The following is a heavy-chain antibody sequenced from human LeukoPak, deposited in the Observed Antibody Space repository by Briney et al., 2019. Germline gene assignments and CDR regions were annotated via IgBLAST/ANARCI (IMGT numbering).Heavy chain of an antibody. CDR1: GFTFSSYS. Sequence: PGGSLRLSCAASGFTFSSYSMNWVRQAPWKGLEWVSYISSSSSTIYYADSVKGRFTISRDNAKNSLYLQMNSLRAEDTAVYYCARDGMVRDPGLWYFDLWGRGTLVTVSS. D-gene: IGHD3-10*01. J-gene: IGHJ2*01. CDR3: ARDGMVRDPGLWYFDL. CDR2: ISSSSSTI. V-gene: IGHV3-48*01.